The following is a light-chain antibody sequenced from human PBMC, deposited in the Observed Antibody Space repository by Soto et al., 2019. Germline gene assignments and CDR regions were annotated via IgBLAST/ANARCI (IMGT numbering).Light chain of an antibody. Sequence: DIQMTQSPSALSASVGDRVTITCRASQTISTYLNWYQQKPGKAPKLLIYAASTLQSGVPSRFSGRGSGTDFTLTISSLQPEDFATYYCQQSLGIPYTFGQGTRLEIK. J-gene: IGKJ2*01. CDR1: QTISTY. V-gene: IGKV1-39*01. CDR3: QQSLGIPYT. CDR2: AAS.